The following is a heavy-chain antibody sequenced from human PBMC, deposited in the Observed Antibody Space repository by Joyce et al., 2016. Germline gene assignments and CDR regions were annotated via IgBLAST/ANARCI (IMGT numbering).Heavy chain of an antibody. CDR1: GGSVSSGNHY. CDR3: ARGGGDGHSDFDY. D-gene: IGHD5-24*01. CDR2: IHTSGNT. V-gene: IGHV4-61*02. J-gene: IGHJ4*02. Sequence: QVQLQESGPGLVKPSQTLSLTCTVSGGSVSSGNHYWSWIRQPAGKGLEWIGRIHTSGNTDYNPSLNYRVTSSLDSSTNQVSRELRSVTAADTAVYFWARGGGDGHSDFDYWGQGTLVTVSS.